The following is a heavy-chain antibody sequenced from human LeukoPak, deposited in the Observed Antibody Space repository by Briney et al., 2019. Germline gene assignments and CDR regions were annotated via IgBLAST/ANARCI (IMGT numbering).Heavy chain of an antibody. J-gene: IGHJ4*02. Sequence: GESLKISCKGSGYSFTIYWIGWVRQMPGKGLEWMGIIYPGDPDTRYSPSFQGQVTISADRSISPAYLQWSSLKASDTAMYYCARGRRAASGPSTLFDYWGQGTLVTVSS. CDR2: IYPGDPDT. CDR3: ARGRRAASGPSTLFDY. V-gene: IGHV5-51*01. D-gene: IGHD6-25*01. CDR1: GYSFTIYW.